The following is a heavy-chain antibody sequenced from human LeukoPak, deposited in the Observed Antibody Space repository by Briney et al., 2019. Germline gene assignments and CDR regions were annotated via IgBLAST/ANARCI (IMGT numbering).Heavy chain of an antibody. CDR2: INHSGST. J-gene: IGHJ4*02. CDR3: ARMVGATTAFDY. Sequence: SETLSLTCAVYGGSFSGYYWSWIRQPPGKGLEWIGEINHSGSTNYNPSLKSRVTISADTSKNQFSLKLSSVTAADTAVYYCARMVGATTAFDYWGQGTLVTVSS. CDR1: GGSFSGYY. V-gene: IGHV4-34*01. D-gene: IGHD1-26*01.